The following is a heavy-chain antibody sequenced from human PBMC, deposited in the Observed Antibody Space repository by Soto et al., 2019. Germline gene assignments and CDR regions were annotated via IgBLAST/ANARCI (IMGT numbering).Heavy chain of an antibody. CDR1: GGSFSGYY. CDR3: ARGITMVRGVTSWYWFDP. CDR2: INHSGST. D-gene: IGHD3-10*01. J-gene: IGHJ5*02. V-gene: IGHV4-34*01. Sequence: QVQLQQWGAGLLKPSETLSLTCAVYGGSFSGYYWSWIRQPPGKGLEWIGEINHSGSTNYNPSLKSRVTISVDTSKNQFSRKLSSVTAADTAVYYCARGITMVRGVTSWYWFDPWGQGTLVTVSS.